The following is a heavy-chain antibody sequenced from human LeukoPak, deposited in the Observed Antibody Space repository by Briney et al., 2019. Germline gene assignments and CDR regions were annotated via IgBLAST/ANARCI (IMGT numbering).Heavy chain of an antibody. V-gene: IGHV4-59*08. D-gene: IGHD6-6*01. CDR1: GGSISSVY. CDR2: IYYTGST. J-gene: IGHJ4*02. CDR3: ARHRAYSSASPFDY. Sequence: SETLSLTCSVSGGSISSVYWSWIRQPPGKGLEWIGYIYYTGSTNYNPSLKSRVTIFVDMSKNQFSLRLSSVTAADTALYYCARHRAYSSASPFDYWGQGTLVTVSS.